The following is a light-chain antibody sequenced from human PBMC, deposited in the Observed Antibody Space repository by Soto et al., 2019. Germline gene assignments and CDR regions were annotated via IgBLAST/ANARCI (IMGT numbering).Light chain of an antibody. CDR2: WAS. V-gene: IGKV4-1*01. CDR1: QSVLYNSNNKNC. Sequence: DIVMTQSPDSVAVSLGERATINCKSSQSVLYNSNNKNCITWYQQKRGQPPKLLIYWASTRESGVPDRFSGSGSGTDFTLTISSLQAEDVEVYYCQQYHSTQWTFGQGTKVDIX. CDR3: QQYHSTQWT. J-gene: IGKJ1*01.